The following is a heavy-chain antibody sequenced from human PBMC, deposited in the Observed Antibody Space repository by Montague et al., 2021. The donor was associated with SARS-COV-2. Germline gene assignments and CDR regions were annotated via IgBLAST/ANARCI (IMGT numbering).Heavy chain of an antibody. D-gene: IGHD3-16*01. J-gene: IGHJ6*02. CDR2: IFFRGTN. Sequence: SETLSLTCAVSGGSISSATNFWAWLRQCTGKESEWNGSIFFRGTNYSNPYIKSLVPTSVDTSNNQFSLRLTSMTAADTAVYFCARDSWGGCLVDVWGHGTTVTVSS. CDR3: ARDSWGGCLVDV. CDR1: GGSISSATNF. V-gene: IGHV4-39*07.